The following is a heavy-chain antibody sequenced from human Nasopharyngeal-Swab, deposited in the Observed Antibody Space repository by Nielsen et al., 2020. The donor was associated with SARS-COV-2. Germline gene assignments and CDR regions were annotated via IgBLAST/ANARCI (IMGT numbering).Heavy chain of an antibody. D-gene: IGHD3-10*01. V-gene: IGHV1-69*13. CDR2: IIPIFGTA. CDR3: AREGITMLRFNWFDP. CDR1: GGTFSSYA. J-gene: IGHJ5*02. Sequence: SVKVSCKASGGTFSSYAISWVRQAPGQGLEWMGGIIPIFGTANYAQKFQGRVTITADESTSTAYMELSSLRSEDTAVYYCAREGITMLRFNWFDPWGQGTLVTISS.